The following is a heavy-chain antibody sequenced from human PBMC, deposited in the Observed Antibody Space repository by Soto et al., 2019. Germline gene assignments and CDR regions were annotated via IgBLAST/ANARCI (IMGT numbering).Heavy chain of an antibody. D-gene: IGHD1-26*01. CDR1: GFTFSSYG. CDR2: IWYDGSNK. V-gene: IGHV3-33*01. Sequence: PGGSLRLSCAASGFTFSSYGMHWVRQAPGKGLEWVAVIWYDGSNKYYADSVKGRFTISRDNSKNTLYLQMNSLRAEDTAVYYCARDAPSPIVGATTDYWGQGTLVTVSS. J-gene: IGHJ4*02. CDR3: ARDAPSPIVGATTDY.